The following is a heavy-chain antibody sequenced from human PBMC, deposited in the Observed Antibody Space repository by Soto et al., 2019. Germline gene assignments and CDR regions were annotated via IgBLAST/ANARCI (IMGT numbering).Heavy chain of an antibody. CDR3: ARNFVRRVVTAHDAFAI. Sequence: QVQLVQSGAEVKKPGASVKVSCKASGYTFTSYGISWVRQAPGQGLEWVGWISAYNGNTNYAQKLQGRVTMTTDTSTSTAYRELWSLRSDGTGVYYCARNFVRRVVTAHDAFAIWGQGTMVTVSS. CDR2: ISAYNGNT. V-gene: IGHV1-18*01. CDR1: GYTFTSYG. J-gene: IGHJ3*02. D-gene: IGHD2-21*02.